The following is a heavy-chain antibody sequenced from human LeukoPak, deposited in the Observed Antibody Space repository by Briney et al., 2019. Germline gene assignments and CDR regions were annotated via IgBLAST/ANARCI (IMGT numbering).Heavy chain of an antibody. Sequence: ASVKVSCKASGGTFSSYAISWVRQAPGQGLQWMGWINPNSGDTNYAQNFQGRVTMTRDTSISTAYMELSRLTSDDTGVYYCARDPYGSNSCWGQGTLVTVSS. CDR3: ARDPYGSNSC. D-gene: IGHD4-23*01. CDR1: GGTFSSYA. J-gene: IGHJ4*02. CDR2: INPNSGDT. V-gene: IGHV1-2*02.